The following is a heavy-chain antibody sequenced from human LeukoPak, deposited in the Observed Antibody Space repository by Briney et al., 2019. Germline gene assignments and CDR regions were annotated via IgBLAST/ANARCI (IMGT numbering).Heavy chain of an antibody. J-gene: IGHJ4*02. CDR2: VIPIFGTA. CDR3: ARATHDYGDLFDY. D-gene: IGHD4-17*01. CDR1: GGTFSSYV. Sequence: SVKVSCKASGGTFSSYVISWVRQAPGQGLEWMGGVIPIFGTANYAQKLQGRVTISADESTSTASMELSSLRAEDTAVYYCARATHDYGDLFDYWGPGILVTVSS. V-gene: IGHV1-69*13.